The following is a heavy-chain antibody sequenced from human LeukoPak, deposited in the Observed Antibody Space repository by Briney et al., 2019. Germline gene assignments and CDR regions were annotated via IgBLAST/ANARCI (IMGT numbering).Heavy chain of an antibody. Sequence: GASVKVSCKASGYTFTSYDINWVRQATGQGLEWMGWMNPNSGNTGYAQKFQGRVTMTRNTSISTAYMELSSLRSEDTAVYYCAREDYGSGSSHYGMDVWGQGTTVTVPS. CDR1: GYTFTSYD. V-gene: IGHV1-8*01. CDR2: MNPNSGNT. J-gene: IGHJ6*02. D-gene: IGHD3-10*01. CDR3: AREDYGSGSSHYGMDV.